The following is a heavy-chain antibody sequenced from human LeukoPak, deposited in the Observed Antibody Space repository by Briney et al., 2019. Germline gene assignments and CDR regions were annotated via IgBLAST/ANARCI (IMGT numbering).Heavy chain of an antibody. Sequence: GGSLRLSCAASGFTFSSYAMSWVRQAPGKGLEWVSGISSSGSGGNTYYADSVKGRFTISRDNSKNTLYLQMNNLRAEDTAVYYCARGGGYYAIDYWGQGTLVTVSS. CDR2: ISSSGSGGNT. CDR3: ARGGGYYAIDY. J-gene: IGHJ4*02. D-gene: IGHD1-26*01. V-gene: IGHV3-23*01. CDR1: GFTFSSYA.